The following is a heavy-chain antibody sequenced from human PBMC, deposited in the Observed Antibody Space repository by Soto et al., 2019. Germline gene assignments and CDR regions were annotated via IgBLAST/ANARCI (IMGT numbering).Heavy chain of an antibody. J-gene: IGHJ6*02. CDR1: GGTFSSYA. CDR3: ARDRYHYYDSSGYNGRRYYYGMDV. Sequence: SVKVSCKASGGTFSSYATSWVRQAPGQGLEWMGGIIPIFGTANYAQKFQGRVTITADKSTSTAYMELSSLRSEDTAVYYCARDRYHYYDSSGYNGRRYYYGMDVWGQGTTVTVSS. CDR2: IIPIFGTA. V-gene: IGHV1-69*06. D-gene: IGHD3-22*01.